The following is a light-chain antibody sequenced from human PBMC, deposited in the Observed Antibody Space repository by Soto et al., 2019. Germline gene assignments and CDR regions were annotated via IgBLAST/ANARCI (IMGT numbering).Light chain of an antibody. CDR1: QSVRSSD. J-gene: IGKJ4*02. CDR3: QQYGYSPLT. Sequence: VLTQSPGTLSLSPGERATLSCRASQSVRSSDLAWYQQKVGQPPRVLIYDASSRATGVPARFSGSGSGTDFTLPISSLEPEDFAEYYCQQYGYSPLTFGGGTMVEIK. CDR2: DAS. V-gene: IGKV3-20*01.